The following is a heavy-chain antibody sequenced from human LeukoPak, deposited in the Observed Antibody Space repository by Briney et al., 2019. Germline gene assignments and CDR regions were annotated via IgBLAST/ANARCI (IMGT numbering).Heavy chain of an antibody. V-gene: IGHV1-2*02. CDR3: ARLWIFEDGMDV. D-gene: IGHD3-3*01. J-gene: IGHJ6*02. Sequence: ASVKVSCKASGYTFTSYYMHWVRQAPGQGLEWMGWINPNSGGTNYAQKFQGRVTMTRDTSISTAYMELSRLRSDDTAVYYCARLWIFEDGMDVWGQGTTVTVSS. CDR1: GYTFTSYY. CDR2: INPNSGGT.